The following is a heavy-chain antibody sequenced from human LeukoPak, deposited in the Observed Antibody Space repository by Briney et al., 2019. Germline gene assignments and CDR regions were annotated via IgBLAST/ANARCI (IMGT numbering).Heavy chain of an antibody. Sequence: PGGSLRLSCAASGFTFDDYAMHWVRQAPGKGLEWVSGISWNSGSIGYADSVKGRFTISRDNAKNSLYLQMNSLRAEDMALYYCAKDVYSGYDVSAFDIWGQGTMVTVSS. V-gene: IGHV3-9*03. D-gene: IGHD5-12*01. CDR1: GFTFDDYA. CDR3: AKDVYSGYDVSAFDI. CDR2: ISWNSGSI. J-gene: IGHJ3*02.